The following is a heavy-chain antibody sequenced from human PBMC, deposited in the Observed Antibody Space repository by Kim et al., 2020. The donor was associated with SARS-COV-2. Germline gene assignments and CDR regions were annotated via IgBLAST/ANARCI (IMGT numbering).Heavy chain of an antibody. D-gene: IGHD3-10*01. J-gene: IGHJ4*02. Sequence: LTSRVTISVDKSKNQFSLKLSYVTAADTAVYYCARIPVLLWFGETYYFDYWGQGTLVTVSS. CDR3: ARIPVLLWFGETYYFDY. V-gene: IGHV4-4*02.